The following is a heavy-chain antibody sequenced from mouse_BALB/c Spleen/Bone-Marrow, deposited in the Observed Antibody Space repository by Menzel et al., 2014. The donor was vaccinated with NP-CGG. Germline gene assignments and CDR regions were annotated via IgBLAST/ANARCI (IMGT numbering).Heavy chain of an antibody. CDR3: ARFITTATEYFDY. V-gene: IGHV1-4*01. J-gene: IGHJ2*01. CDR1: GYTFTSYT. CDR2: INPSSGYT. Sequence: QVQLQQSGAELARPGASVKMSCKASGYTFTSYTMHWVKRRPGQGLEWIGYINPSSGYTNYNQKFKDKATLTADKSSSTAYMQLSSLTSEDSAVYYCARFITTATEYFDYWGQGTTLTVSS. D-gene: IGHD1-2*01.